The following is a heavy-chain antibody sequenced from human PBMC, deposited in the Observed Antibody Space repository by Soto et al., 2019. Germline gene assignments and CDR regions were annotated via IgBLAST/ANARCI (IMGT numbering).Heavy chain of an antibody. CDR3: AKSLYDSSGYYYYYYYGMDV. Sequence: GGSLRLSCAASGFTFSSYAMSWVRQAPGKGLEWVSAISGSGGSTYYADSVKGRFTISRDNSKNTLYLQMNSLRAEDTAVYYCAKSLYDSSGYYYYYYYGMDVWGEGTTVTVSS. CDR1: GFTFSSYA. J-gene: IGHJ6*04. D-gene: IGHD3-22*01. CDR2: ISGSGGST. V-gene: IGHV3-23*01.